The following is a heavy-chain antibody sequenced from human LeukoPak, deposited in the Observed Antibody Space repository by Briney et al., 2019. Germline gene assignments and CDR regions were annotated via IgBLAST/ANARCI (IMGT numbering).Heavy chain of an antibody. CDR2: IYYIGST. CDR1: GGSISSSSYY. D-gene: IGHD3-16*02. V-gene: IGHV4-39*01. J-gene: IGHJ6*03. CDR3: ARHIGGRYYYYYMDV. Sequence: SETLSLTCTVPGGSISSSSYYWGWIRQPPGKGLEWIGNIYYIGSTYYNPSLKSRVTISVDTSKNQFSLKLSSVTAADTAVYYCARHIGGRYYYYYMDVWGKGTTVTISS.